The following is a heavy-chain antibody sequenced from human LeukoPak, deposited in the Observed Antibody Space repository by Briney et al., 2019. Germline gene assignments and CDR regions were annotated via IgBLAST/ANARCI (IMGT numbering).Heavy chain of an antibody. V-gene: IGHV4-4*07. CDR1: GGSISSYY. CDR3: ARGEYYYDSSGYYYYYYGMDV. Sequence: PSETLSLTCTVSGGSISSYYWSWIRQPAGKGLEWIGRIYTSGSTNYNPSLKSRVTMSVDTSKNQFSLKLRSVTAADTAVYYCARGEYYYDSSGYYYYYYGMDVWGQGTTVTVSS. D-gene: IGHD3-22*01. J-gene: IGHJ6*02. CDR2: IYTSGST.